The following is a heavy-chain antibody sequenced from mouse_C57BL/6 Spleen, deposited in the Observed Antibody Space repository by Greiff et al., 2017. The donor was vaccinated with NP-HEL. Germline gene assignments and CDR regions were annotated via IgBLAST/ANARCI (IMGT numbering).Heavy chain of an antibody. D-gene: IGHD1-1*01. CDR3: ARDLLLRGDYFDY. V-gene: IGHV1-69*01. J-gene: IGHJ2*01. Sequence: QVQLQQPGAELVMPGASVKLSCKASGYTFTSYWMHWVKQRPGQGLEWIGEIDPSDSYTNYNQKFKGKSTLTVDKSSSTAYMQLSSLTSEDSAVYYCARDLLLRGDYFDYWGQGTTLT. CDR1: GYTFTSYW. CDR2: IDPSDSYT.